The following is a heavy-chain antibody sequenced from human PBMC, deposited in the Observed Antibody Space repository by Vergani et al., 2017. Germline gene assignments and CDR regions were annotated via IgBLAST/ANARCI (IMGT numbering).Heavy chain of an antibody. CDR1: GGSISSYY. V-gene: IGHV4-59*01. D-gene: IGHD1-1*01. CDR3: ARGLSYNWNDLGLYYYYYMDV. CDR2: IYYSGST. Sequence: QVQLQESGPGLVKPSETLSLTCTVSGGSISSYYWSWIRQPPGKGLEWIGYIYYSGSTNYNPSLKIRVTISVDTSKNQFSLKLSSGTAADTAVYYLARGLSYNWNDLGLYYYYYMDVWGKGTTVTVSS. J-gene: IGHJ6*03.